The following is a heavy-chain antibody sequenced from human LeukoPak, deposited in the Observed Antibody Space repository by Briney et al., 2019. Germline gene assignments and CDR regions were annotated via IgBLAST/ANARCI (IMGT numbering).Heavy chain of an antibody. V-gene: IGHV4-31*03. Sequence: SETLSLTCIVSGDSISSSGYYWGWIRQHPGKGLEWIGYIYHSGNSYYNPSLKSRVIISVDTSKNQFSPKLNSVTAADTAVYYCARDSSGGYGFIDYWGQGSLVTVSS. J-gene: IGHJ4*02. CDR3: ARDSSGGYGFIDY. CDR1: GDSISSSGYY. D-gene: IGHD5-12*01. CDR2: IYHSGNS.